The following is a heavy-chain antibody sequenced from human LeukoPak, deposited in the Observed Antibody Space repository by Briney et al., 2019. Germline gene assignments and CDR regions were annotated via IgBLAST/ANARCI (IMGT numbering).Heavy chain of an antibody. CDR3: ASVRRGFGESSKYYAYYYMGV. D-gene: IGHD3-10*01. J-gene: IGHJ6*03. CDR1: GGSISSGSYY. V-gene: IGHV4-61*02. CDR2: IYTSGNT. Sequence: SQTLSLTCTVSGGSISSGSYYWSWIRQPAGEGLEWIGRIYTSGNTNYNPSLRSRLSMSIDTSKNQFSLRLSSVTAADTAVYYCASVRRGFGESSKYYAYYYMGVWGKGTTVTVSS.